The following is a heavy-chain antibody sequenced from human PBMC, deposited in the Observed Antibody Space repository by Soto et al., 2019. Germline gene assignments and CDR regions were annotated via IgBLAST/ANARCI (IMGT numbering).Heavy chain of an antibody. V-gene: IGHV3-33*01. CDR2: IWYDGSNK. CDR3: ASGSGGYDYLSDPATFDY. D-gene: IGHD5-12*01. CDR1: GFTFSSYG. J-gene: IGHJ4*02. Sequence: PGGSLRLSCAASGFTFSSYGMHWVRQAPGKGLEWVAVIWYDGSNKYYADSVKGRFTISRDNSKNTLYLQMNSLRAEDTAVYYCASGSGGYDYLSDPATFDYWGQGTLVTVSS.